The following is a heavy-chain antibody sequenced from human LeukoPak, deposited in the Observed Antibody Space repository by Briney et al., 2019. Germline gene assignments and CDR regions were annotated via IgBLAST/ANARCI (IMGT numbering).Heavy chain of an antibody. V-gene: IGHV4-34*01. J-gene: IGHJ4*02. CDR1: GGSFSGYY. Sequence: SETLSLTCAVYGGSFSGYYWSWIRQPPGKGLEWIGEINHGGSANYNPSLNSRVTISVDTSKNQFSLKLSSVTAADTAVYYCARSRGSYDYWGQGTLVTVSS. CDR3: ARSRGSYDY. D-gene: IGHD1-26*01. CDR2: INHGGSA.